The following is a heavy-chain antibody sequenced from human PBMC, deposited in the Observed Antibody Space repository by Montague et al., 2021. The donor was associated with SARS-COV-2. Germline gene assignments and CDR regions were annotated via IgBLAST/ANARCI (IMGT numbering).Heavy chain of an antibody. V-gene: IGHV3-21*01. D-gene: IGHD5-18*01. Sequence: SLRPSCAAPGFTFSSYSMNWVRQAPGKGLEWVSSISSSSSYIYYADSVKGRFTISRDNAKNSLYLQMNSLRAEDTAVYYCARDYDYRATAMDPYYYYGMDVWGQGTTVTVSS. CDR3: ARDYDYRATAMDPYYYYGMDV. CDR2: ISSSSSYI. J-gene: IGHJ6*02. CDR1: GFTFSSYS.